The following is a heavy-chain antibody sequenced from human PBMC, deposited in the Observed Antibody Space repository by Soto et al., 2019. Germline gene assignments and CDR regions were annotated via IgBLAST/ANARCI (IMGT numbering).Heavy chain of an antibody. CDR3: ASSYYYGSGRPHYYGMDV. CDR1: GFTFSSYS. Sequence: PGGSLRLSCAASGFTFSSYSMNWFRQAPGKGLEWVSSISSSSSYIYYADSVKGRFTISRDNAKNSLYLQMNSLRAEDTAVYYCASSYYYGSGRPHYYGMDVWGQGTTVTVSS. J-gene: IGHJ6*02. CDR2: ISSSSSYI. V-gene: IGHV3-21*01. D-gene: IGHD3-10*01.